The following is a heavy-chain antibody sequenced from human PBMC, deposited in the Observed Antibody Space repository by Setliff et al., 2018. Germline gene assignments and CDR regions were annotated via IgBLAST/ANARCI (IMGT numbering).Heavy chain of an antibody. J-gene: IGHJ6*03. Sequence: ASETLSLTCTVSGGSISSGNYYWSWIRQYPGKDLEWIGYIYHSGSTYYNPSLKSRVIISVDTSKNQFSLKLSSVTAADTAVYFCAREVREGYYYMDVWGKGTTVTVSS. V-gene: IGHV4-31*02. CDR2: IYHSGST. CDR1: GGSISSGNYY. D-gene: IGHD1-26*01. CDR3: AREVREGYYYMDV.